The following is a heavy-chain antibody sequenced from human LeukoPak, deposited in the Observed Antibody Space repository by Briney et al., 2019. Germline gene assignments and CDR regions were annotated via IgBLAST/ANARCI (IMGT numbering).Heavy chain of an antibody. CDR2: INTNTGNP. D-gene: IGHD3-10*01. CDR1: GYTFTSYA. Sequence: ASVKVSCKASGYTFTSYAMNWVRQAPGQGLEWMGWINTNTGNPTYAQGFTGRFVSSMDTSVSTAYLQISSLKAEDTAMYYCARAQEYYYGSGSYYTTFDYWGQGTLVTVSS. V-gene: IGHV7-4-1*02. J-gene: IGHJ4*02. CDR3: ARAQEYYYGSGSYYTTFDY.